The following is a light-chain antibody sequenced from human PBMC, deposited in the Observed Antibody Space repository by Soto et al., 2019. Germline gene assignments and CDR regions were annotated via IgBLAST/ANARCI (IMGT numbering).Light chain of an antibody. J-gene: IGKJ5*01. CDR2: DAS. CDR1: QSVSTK. V-gene: IGKV3-15*01. CDR3: QQYNNWPRIT. Sequence: EIGMTQTPRTLAVSRGKRDPRACRASQSVSTKLAWYQQKPGQAPRILIYDASTRATGIPARFSGSGSGTEFTLTISSLQSEDFAVYSCQQYNNWPRITFGQGTRLEIK.